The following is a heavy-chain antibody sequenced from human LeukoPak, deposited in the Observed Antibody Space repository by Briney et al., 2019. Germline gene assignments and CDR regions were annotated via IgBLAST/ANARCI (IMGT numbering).Heavy chain of an antibody. V-gene: IGHV3-21*04. CDR3: ARDSSSWLYYYYGMDV. CDR2: ICSTSRCI. CDR1: GFTVSRNY. D-gene: IGHD6-13*01. Sequence: GGSLRLSCAASGFTVSRNYMYWVRQAPGKGLEWVSSICSTSRCIFYADSVKGRFTISRDNAKSSLYLQMNSLRAEDTAVYYCARDSSSWLYYYYGMDVWGQGTTVTVSS. J-gene: IGHJ6*02.